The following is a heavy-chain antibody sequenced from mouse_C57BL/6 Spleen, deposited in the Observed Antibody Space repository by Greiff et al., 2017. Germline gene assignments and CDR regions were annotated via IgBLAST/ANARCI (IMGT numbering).Heavy chain of an antibody. CDR1: GYTFTDYY. CDR2: INPYNGGT. Sequence: EVQLQQSGPVLVKPGASVKMSCKASGYTFTDYYMNWVKQSHGKSLEWIGVINPYNGGTSYNQKFKGKATLTVDKSSSTAYMELNSLTSEDSAVXYCARGYGRESYFEYWGEGTTLTVSS. D-gene: IGHD1-1*01. CDR3: ARGYGRESYFEY. V-gene: IGHV1-19*01. J-gene: IGHJ2*01.